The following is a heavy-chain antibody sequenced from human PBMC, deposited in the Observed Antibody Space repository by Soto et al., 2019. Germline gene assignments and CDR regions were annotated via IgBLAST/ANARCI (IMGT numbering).Heavy chain of an antibody. CDR3: AKEGGLSGSYYISSSYYFDY. CDR2: IYNEGST. CDR1: SFAVSSNY. D-gene: IGHD1-26*01. J-gene: IGHJ4*02. V-gene: IGHV3-53*05. Sequence: GGSLRLSCAASSFAVSSNYMSWVRQAPGKGLEWVSVIYNEGSTYYADSVKGRFTIARDNSKNTLYLQMNSLKAEDTSVYYCAKEGGLSGSYYISSSYYFDYWGQGTLVTVSS.